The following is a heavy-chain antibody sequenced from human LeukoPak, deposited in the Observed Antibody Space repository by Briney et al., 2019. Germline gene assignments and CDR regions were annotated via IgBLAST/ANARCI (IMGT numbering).Heavy chain of an antibody. CDR2: INWNGGST. CDR1: GFTFDYYG. J-gene: IGHJ4*02. CDR3: ARDDGIAVAGTCPDY. D-gene: IGHD6-19*01. Sequence: GGSLRLSCASSGFTFDYYGMNWARQVPGTGLEWVSGINWNGGSTGYADSVKGRFTISRDNAKNSLYLQMNSLRAEDTAVYYCARDDGIAVAGTCPDYWGQGTLVTVSS. V-gene: IGHV3-20*04.